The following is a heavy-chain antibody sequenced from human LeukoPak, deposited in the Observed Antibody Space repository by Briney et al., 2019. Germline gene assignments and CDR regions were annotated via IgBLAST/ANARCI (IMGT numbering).Heavy chain of an antibody. V-gene: IGHV3-23*01. Sequence: GGTLRLSCAASGFTFSGYGMSWVRQAPGKGLEWVSAISASGGSTYYADSVKGRFTISSDNSKNTLYVQMNSLTADATAVYYCAKGERDPVRGVIRHDNWGQGTLVTVSS. J-gene: IGHJ4*02. CDR1: GFTFSGYG. D-gene: IGHD3-10*01. CDR2: ISASGGST. CDR3: AKGERDPVRGVIRHDN.